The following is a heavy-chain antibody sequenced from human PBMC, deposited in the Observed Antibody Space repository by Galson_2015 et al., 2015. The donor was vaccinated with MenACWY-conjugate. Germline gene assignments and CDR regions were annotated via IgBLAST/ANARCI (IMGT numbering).Heavy chain of an antibody. D-gene: IGHD4-23*01. V-gene: IGHV3-74*03. Sequence: SLRLSCAASFTFSSYWMYWVRQAPGKGLVWVSRINGDGSRTTYADSVKGRFTISRDNAKNTLFLQMNSLRAEDTAVYYCAKVGVAVVTPADYWGQGTLVAVSS. CDR1: FTFSSYW. CDR2: INGDGSRT. CDR3: AKVGVAVVTPADY. J-gene: IGHJ4*02.